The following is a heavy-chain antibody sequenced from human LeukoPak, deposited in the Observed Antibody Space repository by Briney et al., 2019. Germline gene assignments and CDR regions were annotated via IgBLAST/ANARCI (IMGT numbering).Heavy chain of an antibody. D-gene: IGHD3-10*01. CDR2: IYSGGST. CDR1: GFTVSSNY. CDR3: ARGPRAYGHDEFDY. Sequence: GGSLRLSCAASGFTVSSNYMSWVRQAPGKGLEWVSVIYSGGSTYYADFVKGRFTISRDNSKNTLYLQMNSLRAEDTAVYYCARGPRAYGHDEFDYWGQGTLVTVSS. J-gene: IGHJ4*02. V-gene: IGHV3-53*01.